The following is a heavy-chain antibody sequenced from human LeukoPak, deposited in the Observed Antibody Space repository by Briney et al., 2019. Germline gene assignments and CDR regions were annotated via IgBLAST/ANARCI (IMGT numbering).Heavy chain of an antibody. V-gene: IGHV1-3*01. J-gene: IGHJ3*02. Sequence: GASVKVSCKASGYTFTSYAMHWVRQAPGQRLEWMGWINAGNGNTKYSQKFQGRVTITRDTSASTAYMELSSLRSEDTAVYYCATMVLSKPSNAFDIWGQGTMVTVSS. D-gene: IGHD2-8*01. CDR2: INAGNGNT. CDR3: ATMVLSKPSNAFDI. CDR1: GYTFTSYA.